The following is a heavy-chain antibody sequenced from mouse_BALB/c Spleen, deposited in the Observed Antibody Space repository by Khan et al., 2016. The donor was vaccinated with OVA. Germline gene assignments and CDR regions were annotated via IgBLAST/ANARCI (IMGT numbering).Heavy chain of an antibody. D-gene: IGHD1-3*01. CDR3: ARETSYWYFDA. CDR2: INTYTGEP. J-gene: IGHJ1*01. V-gene: IGHV9-1*02. Sequence: QCQLVQSGPELKKPGETVKISCKASGYTFTNYRMNWMKQAPEKGLKWMGWINTYTGEPTYGDDFKGRFAFSLETSARTAYLQINNLKNEDMATYFCARETSYWYFDAWGAGTTVTVSS. CDR1: GYTFTNYR.